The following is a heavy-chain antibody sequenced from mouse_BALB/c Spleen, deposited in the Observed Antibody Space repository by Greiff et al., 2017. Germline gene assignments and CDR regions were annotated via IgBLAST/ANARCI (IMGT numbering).Heavy chain of an antibody. D-gene: IGHD2-14*01. CDR1: GYTFTDYA. CDR3: ARDYRYDGYYAMDY. V-gene: IGHV1S137*01. Sequence: VQLQQSGAELVRPGVSVKISCKGSGYTFTDYAMHWVKQSHAKSLEWIGVISTYYGDASYNQKFKGKATMTVDKSSSTAYMELARLTSEDSAIYYCARDYRYDGYYAMDYWGQGTSVTVSS. J-gene: IGHJ4*01. CDR2: ISTYYGDA.